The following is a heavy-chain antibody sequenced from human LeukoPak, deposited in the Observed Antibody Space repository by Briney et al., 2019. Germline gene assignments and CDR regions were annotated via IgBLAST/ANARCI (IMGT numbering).Heavy chain of an antibody. V-gene: IGHV1-46*01. D-gene: IGHD3-10*01. CDR3: ARGIMVRGPSDYFDY. J-gene: IGHJ4*02. CDR2: INPSGGST. Sequence: AASVKVSCTASGYTFTSYYMHWVRQAPGQGLEWMGIINPSGGSTSYAQKFQGRVTMTRDTSTSTVYMELSSLRSEDTAVYYCARGIMVRGPSDYFDYWGQGTLVTVSS. CDR1: GYTFTSYY.